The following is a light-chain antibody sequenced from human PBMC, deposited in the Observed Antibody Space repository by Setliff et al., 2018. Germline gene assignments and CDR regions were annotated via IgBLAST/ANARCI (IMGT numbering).Light chain of an antibody. CDR2: DVS. CDR1: SSDVGAYNY. J-gene: IGLJ1*01. CDR3: NSYTRSTIYV. V-gene: IGLV2-14*01. Sequence: QSALTQPASVSGSPGQSITISCTGTSSDVGAYNYVSWYQQHPGKAPKLMIYDVSNRPSGVSNRFSGSKSGNTASLTISGLQAEDEADYYCNSYTRSTIYVFGNGTKV.